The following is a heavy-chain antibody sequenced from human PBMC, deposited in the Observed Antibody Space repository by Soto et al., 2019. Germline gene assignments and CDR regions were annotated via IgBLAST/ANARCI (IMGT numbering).Heavy chain of an antibody. J-gene: IGHJ6*02. D-gene: IGHD1-1*01. CDR1: GGSISSGDYY. CDR2: IYYSGST. Sequence: PSETLSLTCTVSGGSISSGDYYWSWIRQPPGKGLDWIGYIYYSGSTYYNPSLKSRVTISVDTSKNQFSLKLSSVTAADTAVYYCAREELEPTIGDDYYYYGMDVWGQGTTVTVSS. V-gene: IGHV4-30-4*01. CDR3: AREELEPTIGDDYYYYGMDV.